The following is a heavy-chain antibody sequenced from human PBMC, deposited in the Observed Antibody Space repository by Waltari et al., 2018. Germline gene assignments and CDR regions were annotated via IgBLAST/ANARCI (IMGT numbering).Heavy chain of an antibody. CDR1: GDSISSGGYT. Sequence: LQESGSGLVKPSQTLSLTCAVSGDSISSGGYTWNWIRQPPGKGLEWIGYIFHSGSTYYTPSLKSRVTISLDTSKNQFSLMVSSGTAADTAVYFCARGKGWFDSWGPGILVTVSS. CDR2: IFHSGST. V-gene: IGHV4-30-2*01. J-gene: IGHJ5*01. CDR3: ARGKGWFDS.